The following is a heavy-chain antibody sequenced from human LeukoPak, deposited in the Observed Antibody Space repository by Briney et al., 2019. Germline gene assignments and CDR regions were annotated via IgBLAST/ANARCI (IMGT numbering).Heavy chain of an antibody. D-gene: IGHD1-20*01. J-gene: IGHJ5*02. CDR1: GFTFSSYA. CDR3: AREITGKAGTLDL. V-gene: IGHV3-30*04. Sequence: PGRSLRLSCAASGFTFSSYAMHWVRQAPGKGLEWVAVISYDGSNKYYADSVKGRFTISRDNSRNTLYLQMNSLRPEDPAVYYCAREITGKAGTLDLWGQGTLVTVSS. CDR2: ISYDGSNK.